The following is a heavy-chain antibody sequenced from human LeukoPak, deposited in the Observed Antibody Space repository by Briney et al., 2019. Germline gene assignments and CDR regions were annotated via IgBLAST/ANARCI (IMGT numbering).Heavy chain of an antibody. CDR2: ISSSDDGT. CDR1: GFSLSSYA. D-gene: IGHD6-19*01. V-gene: IGHV3-23*01. CDR3: AKDGSGWYDYFDY. J-gene: IGHJ4*02. Sequence: SGGSLRLSCAASGFSLSSYAMSWVRQAPGKGLEWVSAISSSDDGTYHADSVKGRFTISRDNSKNTLYLQMNSLRAEDTAVYYCAKDGSGWYDYFDYWGQGTLVTVSS.